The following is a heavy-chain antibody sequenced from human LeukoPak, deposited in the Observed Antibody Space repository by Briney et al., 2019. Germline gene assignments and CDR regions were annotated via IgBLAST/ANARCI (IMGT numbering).Heavy chain of an antibody. CDR3: ASKWVTYYYNSSYYHYPTDVFDI. CDR1: GHTFTGYY. D-gene: IGHD3-22*01. CDR2: INANSGGT. J-gene: IGHJ3*02. V-gene: IGHV1-2*02. Sequence: GASVKVSCKASGHTFTGYYMHWVRQAPGQGLEWMGWINANSGGTNYAQKFQGRVTMTRDTSISTAYTELSRLRSDDTAVYYCASKWVTYYYNSSYYHYPTDVFDIWGQGTMVTVSS.